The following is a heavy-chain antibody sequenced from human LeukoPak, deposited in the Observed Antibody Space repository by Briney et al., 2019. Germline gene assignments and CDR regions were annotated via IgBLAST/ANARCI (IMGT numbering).Heavy chain of an antibody. V-gene: IGHV3-30*04. CDR3: AKDRGMATPKPLYFDY. Sequence: GGSLRLSCAASGFTFSSYAMHWVRQAPGKGLEWVAVISYDGSNKYYADSVKGRFTISRDNSKNTLYLQMNSLRAEDTAVYYYAKDRGMATPKPLYFDYWGQGTLVTVSS. CDR2: ISYDGSNK. D-gene: IGHD5-24*01. CDR1: GFTFSSYA. J-gene: IGHJ4*02.